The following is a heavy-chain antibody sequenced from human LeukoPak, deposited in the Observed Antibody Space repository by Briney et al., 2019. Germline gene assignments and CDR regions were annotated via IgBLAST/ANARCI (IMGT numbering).Heavy chain of an antibody. D-gene: IGHD3-10*01. CDR1: GLTFSNYA. Sequence: GGSLRLSCAASGLTFSNYAMSWVRQAPGKGLEWVSSISASGISTYYADSVKGRFTISRDNSKNTLYLQMNSLRAEDAAVYYCANRGSFAFDLWGQGTMVTVSS. CDR2: ISASGIST. J-gene: IGHJ3*01. V-gene: IGHV3-23*01. CDR3: ANRGSFAFDL.